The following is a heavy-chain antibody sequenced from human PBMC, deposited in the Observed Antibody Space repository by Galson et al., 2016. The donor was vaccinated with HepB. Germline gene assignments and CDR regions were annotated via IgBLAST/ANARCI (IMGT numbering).Heavy chain of an antibody. V-gene: IGHV3-23*01. CDR3: AKEILVRRILDH. CDR1: GFVFSNFG. J-gene: IGHJ4*02. CDR2: ISTRRTT. D-gene: IGHD1-1*01. Sequence: SLRLSCAASGFVFSNFGLSWVRQAPGKGLEWVASISTRRTTYYSDSVQGRFTISKDNSNTTLYLQMNGLGAEDTAVYYCAKEILVRRILDHWGQGTLLTVSS.